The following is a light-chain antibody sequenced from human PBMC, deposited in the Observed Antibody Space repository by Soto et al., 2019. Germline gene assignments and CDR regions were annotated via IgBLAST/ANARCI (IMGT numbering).Light chain of an antibody. V-gene: IGKV1-27*01. Sequence: DIQMTQSPSSLSASVGDTVTITCRASQGISNYLAWYQHEPGKVPKLLIYAASTLQSGVPTRFRGRGSGTDLTLNISSLQHEDVATYYCQKYNSARSTVGQGTKVEI. CDR3: QKYNSARST. J-gene: IGKJ1*01. CDR1: QGISNY. CDR2: AAS.